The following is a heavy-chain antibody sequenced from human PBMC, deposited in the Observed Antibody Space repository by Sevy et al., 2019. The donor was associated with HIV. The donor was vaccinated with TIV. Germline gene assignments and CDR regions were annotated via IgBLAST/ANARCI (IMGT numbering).Heavy chain of an antibody. J-gene: IGHJ4*02. Sequence: GGSLRLSCAASGFSFSSYGMHWVRQAPGKGLEWMSYIQYDGSNKDYGDSVKGRFTISRDNSKNTLSLQMNSLRVEDTAVFYCVKEGGGGGGDHWGQGTLVTVSS. CDR3: VKEGGGGGGDH. CDR1: GFSFSSYG. CDR2: IQYDGSNK. D-gene: IGHD3-16*01. V-gene: IGHV3-30*02.